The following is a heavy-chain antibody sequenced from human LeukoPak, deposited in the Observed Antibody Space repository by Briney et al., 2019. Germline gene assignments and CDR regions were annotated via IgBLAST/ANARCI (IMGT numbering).Heavy chain of an antibody. D-gene: IGHD3-3*01. V-gene: IGHV1-18*01. CDR2: ISAYNGNT. CDR3: ARESLEWSSLLDY. CDR1: GYTFTTYG. Sequence: ASVKVSCKASGYTFTTYGISWVRQAPGQGLEWMGWISAYNGNTHYAQKFQGRVTMTTDTSTSTAYMELRSLRSDDTAAYYCARESLEWSSLLDYWGQGTLVTVSS. J-gene: IGHJ4*02.